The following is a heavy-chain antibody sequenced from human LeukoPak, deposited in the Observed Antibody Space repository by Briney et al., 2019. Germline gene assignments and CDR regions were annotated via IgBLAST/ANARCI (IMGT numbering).Heavy chain of an antibody. CDR3: AKDAQEVGATEYYFDY. CDR1: GFTFSSYA. Sequence: GGSLRLPCAASGFTFSSYAMSWVRQAPGKGLEWVSAISGSGGSTYYADSVKGRFTISRDNSKNTLYLQMNSLRAEDTAVYYCAKDAQEVGATEYYFDYWGQGTLVTVSS. J-gene: IGHJ4*02. V-gene: IGHV3-23*01. CDR2: ISGSGGST. D-gene: IGHD1-26*01.